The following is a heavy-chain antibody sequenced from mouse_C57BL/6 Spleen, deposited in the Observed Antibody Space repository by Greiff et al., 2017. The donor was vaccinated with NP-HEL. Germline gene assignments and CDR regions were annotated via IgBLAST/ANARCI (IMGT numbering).Heavy chain of an antibody. CDR3: TRENYYGSSLYWYFDV. Sequence: DVQLVESGEGLVKPGGSLKLSCAASGFTFSSYAMSWVRQTPEKRLEWVAYISSGGDYIYYADTVKGRFTISRDNARNTLYLQMSSLKSEDTAMYYCTRENYYGSSLYWYFDVWGTGTTVTVSS. V-gene: IGHV5-9-1*02. CDR1: GFTFSSYA. J-gene: IGHJ1*03. D-gene: IGHD1-1*01. CDR2: ISSGGDYI.